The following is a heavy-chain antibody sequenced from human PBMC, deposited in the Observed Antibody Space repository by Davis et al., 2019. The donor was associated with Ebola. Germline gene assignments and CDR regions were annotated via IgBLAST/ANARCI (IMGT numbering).Heavy chain of an antibody. Sequence: GESLKISCAASGFTFSNYAMAWVRQAPGKGLEWVSAIRSSGSTTYYADSVRGRFTISRDNSKDMLYLEMNSLRGEDTAFYYCARGGYYYFDSWGQGTLVTVSS. CDR1: GFTFSNYA. CDR3: ARGGYYYFDS. J-gene: IGHJ4*02. CDR2: IRSSGSTT. V-gene: IGHV3-23*01. D-gene: IGHD3-22*01.